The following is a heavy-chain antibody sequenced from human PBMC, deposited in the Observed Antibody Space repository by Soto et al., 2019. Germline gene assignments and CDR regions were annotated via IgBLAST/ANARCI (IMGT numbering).Heavy chain of an antibody. J-gene: IGHJ4*02. Sequence: PLVESGGGLVKPGGSLRLSCAASGFTFSNAWMSWVRQAPGKGLEWVGRIKGEADGGTTDYAAPVKGRITISRDHSKDTLYLQMNSLKTEDTAVYYCPTGLSNGYYNFDYWGQGTPVTVSS. CDR2: IKGEADGGTT. V-gene: IGHV3-15*01. D-gene: IGHD3-22*01. CDR3: PTGLSNGYYNFDY. CDR1: GFTFSNAW.